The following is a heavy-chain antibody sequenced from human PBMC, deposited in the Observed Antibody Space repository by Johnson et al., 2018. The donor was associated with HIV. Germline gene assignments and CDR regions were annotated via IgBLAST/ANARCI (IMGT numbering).Heavy chain of an antibody. CDR1: GFTFSSYP. J-gene: IGHJ3*02. V-gene: IGHV3-30-3*01. Sequence: QVQLVESGGGVVQPGRSLRLSCAASGFTFSSYPMHWVRQAPGTGLEWVGVISYDGSNKYYADSVKGRFTISRDNSKNTLYLQMNSLRAEDTAVYYCAREYYDSSGYYYGGVSAFDIWGQGTMVTVSS. D-gene: IGHD3-22*01. CDR3: AREYYDSSGYYYGGVSAFDI. CDR2: ISYDGSNK.